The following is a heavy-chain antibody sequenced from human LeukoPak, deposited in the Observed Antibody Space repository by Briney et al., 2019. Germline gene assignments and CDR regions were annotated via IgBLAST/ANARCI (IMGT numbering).Heavy chain of an antibody. V-gene: IGHV3-30*02. D-gene: IGHD4-17*01. CDR2: IRYDGSNK. CDR1: GFTFSSYW. J-gene: IGHJ4*02. Sequence: GGSLRLSCAASGFTFSSYWMSWVRQAPGKGLEWVAFIRYDGSNKYYADSVKGRFTISRDNSKNTLYLQMNSLRAEDTAVYYCAKDMDYGDGYFDYWGQGTLVTVSS. CDR3: AKDMDYGDGYFDY.